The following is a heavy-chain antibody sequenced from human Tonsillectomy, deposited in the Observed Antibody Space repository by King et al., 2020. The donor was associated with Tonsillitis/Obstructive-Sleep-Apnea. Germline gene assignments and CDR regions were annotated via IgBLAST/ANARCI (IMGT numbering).Heavy chain of an antibody. CDR1: DGSISSYY. Sequence: VQLQESGPGLVKPSETLSLTCTVSDGSISSYYWSWIRQPPGKGLEWIAYIYYSGTTNYNPSLKSRVTISLDTSKNQFSLKLSSVTAADTAVYYCARTSLDYGDYEFPYCMDVWGKGTTVSVSS. CDR3: ARTSLDYGDYEFPYCMDV. V-gene: IGHV4-59*01. CDR2: IYYSGTT. J-gene: IGHJ6*03. D-gene: IGHD4-17*01.